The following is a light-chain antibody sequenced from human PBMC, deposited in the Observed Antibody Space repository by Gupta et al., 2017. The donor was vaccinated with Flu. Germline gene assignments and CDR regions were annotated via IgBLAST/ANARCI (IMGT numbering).Light chain of an antibody. J-gene: IGLJ1*01. CDR3: SSYTSRNIPV. Sequence: QSALTQPASVSGSPGQSITISCTVTSSDVGGYNYVSWYQQHPGKAPKLMIYEVSNRPSGVSNRFSGSKSGNTASLTISGLQDEDKAGYYCSSYTSRNIPVFGTGTKVTVI. V-gene: IGLV2-14*01. CDR1: SSDVGGYNY. CDR2: EVS.